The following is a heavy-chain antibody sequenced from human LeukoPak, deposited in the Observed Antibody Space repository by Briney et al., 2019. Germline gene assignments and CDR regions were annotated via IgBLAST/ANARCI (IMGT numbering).Heavy chain of an antibody. CDR1: GYTFTNYG. V-gene: IGHV1-18*01. CDR3: ARSTLGIEFDY. D-gene: IGHD7-27*01. CDR2: INAYNTNA. Sequence: GASVTVSCKASGYTFTNYGISWVRQAPGQGLEWMGWINAYNTNAYYAEELQGRVTMTSDTSTRTAYMELRNLGSDDTAVYYCARSTLGIEFDYWGQGSLVTVSS. J-gene: IGHJ4*02.